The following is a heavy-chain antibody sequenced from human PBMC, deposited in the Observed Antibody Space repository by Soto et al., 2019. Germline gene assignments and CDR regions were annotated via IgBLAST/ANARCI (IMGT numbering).Heavy chain of an antibody. CDR1: GGTFSSYT. CDR2: IIPILGIA. J-gene: IGHJ4*02. Sequence: QVQLVQSGAEVKKPGSSVKVSCKASGGTFSSYTISWVRQAPGQGLEWMGRIIPILGIANYAQKFQGRVTITXXKXTXKAYMELSSLRSEDTAVYYCARDSYYDSSGYSYFDYWGQGTLVTVSS. CDR3: ARDSYYDSSGYSYFDY. D-gene: IGHD3-22*01. V-gene: IGHV1-69*08.